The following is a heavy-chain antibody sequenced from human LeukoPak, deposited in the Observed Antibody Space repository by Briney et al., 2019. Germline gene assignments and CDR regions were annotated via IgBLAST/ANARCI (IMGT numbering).Heavy chain of an antibody. CDR1: GYSFTSYW. D-gene: IGHD3-22*01. Sequence: GESLKISCKGSGYSFTSYWIGWVRQMPGKGLEWMGIIYPGDSDTRYSPSFQGQVTISADKSISTAYLQWSSLKASDTAMYYCARQSVDYYDSSGYNFGAFDIWGQGTMVTVSS. J-gene: IGHJ3*02. CDR2: IYPGDSDT. CDR3: ARQSVDYYDSSGYNFGAFDI. V-gene: IGHV5-51*01.